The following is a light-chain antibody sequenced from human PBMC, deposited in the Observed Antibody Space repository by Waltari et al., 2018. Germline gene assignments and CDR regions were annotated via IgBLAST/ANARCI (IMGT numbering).Light chain of an antibody. Sequence: EIVLTQSPATLSLSPGERATLSCRASQSLNRALAWYQQKPGQAPRPLIYGVSTRATGMPDRFSGSGSGADFSLTITRLEPEDFAVYYCQHYLRLPVAFGQGTKVDIK. CDR1: QSLNRA. CDR3: QHYLRLPVA. CDR2: GVS. J-gene: IGKJ1*01. V-gene: IGKV3-20*01.